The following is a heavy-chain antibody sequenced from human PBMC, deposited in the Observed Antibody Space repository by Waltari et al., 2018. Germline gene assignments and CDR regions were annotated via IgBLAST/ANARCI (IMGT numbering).Heavy chain of an antibody. CDR3: ARDKVSSSWYSPFDY. V-gene: IGHV3-7*01. D-gene: IGHD6-13*01. Sequence: EVQLVEPGGGLVQPGGSLRLSCAASGFTFSSYWMSWVRQAPGKGLVWVANIKQDGSEKYYVDSVKGRFTISRDNAKNSLYLQMNSLRAEDTAVYYCARDKVSSSWYSPFDYWGQGTLVTVSS. CDR2: IKQDGSEK. CDR1: GFTFSSYW. J-gene: IGHJ4*02.